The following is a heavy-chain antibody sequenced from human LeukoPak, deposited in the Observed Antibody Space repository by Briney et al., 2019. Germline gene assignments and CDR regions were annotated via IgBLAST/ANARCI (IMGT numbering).Heavy chain of an antibody. Sequence: ASVKVSCKASGYTFTSYGISWVRQAPGQGLEWMGWISAYNGNTNYAQKLQGRVTMTTDTSTSTAYMELRSLRSDDTAVYYCARGRPPRIAVARGKGYYYYMDVWGKGTTVTISS. CDR1: GYTFTSYG. V-gene: IGHV1-18*01. D-gene: IGHD6-19*01. CDR2: ISAYNGNT. J-gene: IGHJ6*03. CDR3: ARGRPPRIAVARGKGYYYYMDV.